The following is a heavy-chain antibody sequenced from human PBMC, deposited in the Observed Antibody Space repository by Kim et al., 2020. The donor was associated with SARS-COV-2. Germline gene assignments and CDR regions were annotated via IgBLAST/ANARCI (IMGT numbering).Heavy chain of an antibody. V-gene: IGHV3-7*01. Sequence: GGSLRLSCAASGFTFSSYWMTWVRQAPGKGLEGVANIKQDGNQKYYVDSVKGRFTISRDNAKNSLYPQMNSLRAEDTAVYYCARDGDLYSSGKDAFDIWGQGTMVTVSS. CDR3: ARDGDLYSSGKDAFDI. CDR2: IKQDGNQK. J-gene: IGHJ3*02. D-gene: IGHD6-19*01. CDR1: GFTFSSYW.